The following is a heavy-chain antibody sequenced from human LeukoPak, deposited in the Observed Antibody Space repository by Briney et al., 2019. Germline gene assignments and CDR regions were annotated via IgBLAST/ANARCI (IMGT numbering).Heavy chain of an antibody. CDR1: GDSVSSSSAA. CDR3: ARDRGRLLDS. CDR2: TYYRSKWGN. D-gene: IGHD3-10*01. Sequence: SQPLSLTCAISGDSVSSSSAAWNRIRQSPSRGLEWLGRTYYRSKWGNDYAVSVKSRITINQDTSKNQISLQMSSVTPEDTAVYYCARDRGRLLDSWGQGTLVTVPS. J-gene: IGHJ4*02. V-gene: IGHV6-1*01.